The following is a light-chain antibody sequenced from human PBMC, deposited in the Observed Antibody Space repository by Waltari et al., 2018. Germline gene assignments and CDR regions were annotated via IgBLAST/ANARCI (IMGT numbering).Light chain of an antibody. V-gene: IGLV4-69*01. J-gene: IGLJ1*01. CDR3: QTWGAGIRV. CDR2: INRDGSH. CDR1: SGHSHYA. Sequence: LVLTQSPSPSASLGASVKLTCPLSSGHSHYAIPWHQQQAEKGPRYLMKINRDGSHNKGDGIPDRFSGSTSGAERYLTISSLQSEDEADYYCQTWGAGIRVFGTGTKVTVL.